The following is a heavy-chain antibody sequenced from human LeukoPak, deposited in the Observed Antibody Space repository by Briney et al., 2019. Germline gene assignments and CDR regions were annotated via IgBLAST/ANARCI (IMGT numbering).Heavy chain of an antibody. CDR3: ARVLTYYDILTGYYPEGHFDY. V-gene: IGHV3-21*01. J-gene: IGHJ4*02. CDR2: ISSSSSYI. D-gene: IGHD3-9*01. CDR1: GFTFSSYS. Sequence: GSLRLSCAASGFTFSSYSMNWVRQAPGKGLEWVSSISSSSSYIYYADSVKGRFTISRDNAKNSLYLQMNSLRAEDTAVYYCARVLTYYDILTGYYPEGHFDYWGQGTLVTVSS.